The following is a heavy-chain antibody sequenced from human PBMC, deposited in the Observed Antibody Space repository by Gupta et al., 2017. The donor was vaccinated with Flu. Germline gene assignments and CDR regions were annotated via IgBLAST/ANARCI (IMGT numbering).Heavy chain of an antibody. J-gene: IGHJ5*02. CDR1: YA. CDR3: ATERPIRAVAGSWFDP. Sequence: YAISWVRQAPGQGLEWMGGIIPIFGTANYAQKFQGRVTITADESTSTAYMELSSLRSEDTAVYYCATERPIRAVAGSWFDPWGREPWSPSPQ. V-gene: IGHV1-69*01. D-gene: IGHD6-19*01. CDR2: IIPIFGTA.